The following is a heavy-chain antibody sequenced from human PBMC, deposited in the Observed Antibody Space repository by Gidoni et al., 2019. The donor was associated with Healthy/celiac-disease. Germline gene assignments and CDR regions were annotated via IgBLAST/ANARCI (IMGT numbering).Heavy chain of an antibody. Sequence: EVQLVQSAAEVKQPAESPKMSSKGPGYSFTSYWIGGVRQMPGKGLEWMGIIYPGDADTRYSPSFQGQVTISADKSISTAYRQWSSLMAADTAMYYCARRSSGGQSEVLDYWGQGTLVTVSS. CDR1: GYSFTSYW. D-gene: IGHD2-15*01. V-gene: IGHV5-51*03. CDR3: ARRSSGGQSEVLDY. CDR2: IYPGDADT. J-gene: IGHJ4*02.